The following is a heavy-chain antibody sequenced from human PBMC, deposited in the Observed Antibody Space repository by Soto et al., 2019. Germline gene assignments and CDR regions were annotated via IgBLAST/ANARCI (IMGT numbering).Heavy chain of an antibody. CDR1: GGSISSYY. Sequence: QVQLQESGPGLGKPSETLSLTCTVSGGSISSYYWTWVRQPPGKGLEWVGYVYYSGTTYYNPSLQSRVTISVDTSKNQFSLKVKSVTAADTAIYYGARAGSTWRYFFDYWGQGSLVTVSS. CDR2: VYYSGTT. CDR3: ARAGSTWRYFFDY. D-gene: IGHD6-13*01. V-gene: IGHV4-59*01. J-gene: IGHJ4*02.